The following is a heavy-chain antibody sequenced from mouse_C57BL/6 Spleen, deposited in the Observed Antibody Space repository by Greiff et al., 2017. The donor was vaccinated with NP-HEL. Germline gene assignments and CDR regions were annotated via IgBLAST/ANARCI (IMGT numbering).Heavy chain of an antibody. CDR3: AKRAYYSNYGY. V-gene: IGHV1-62-3*01. J-gene: IGHJ2*01. CDR2: IDPNSGGT. D-gene: IGHD2-5*01. CDR1: GYTFTSYW. Sequence: VQLQQPGAELVKPGASVKLSCKASGYTFTSYWMHWVKQRPGRGLEWIGRIDPNSGGTKYNEKFKSKATLTADKSSSTAYMELRSLTSEDSAVYFCAKRAYYSNYGYWGQGTTLTVSS.